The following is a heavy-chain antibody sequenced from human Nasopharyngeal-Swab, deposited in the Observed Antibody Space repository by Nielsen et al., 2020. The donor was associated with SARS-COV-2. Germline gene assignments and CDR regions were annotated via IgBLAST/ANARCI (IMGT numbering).Heavy chain of an antibody. D-gene: IGHD6-19*01. CDR2: INPSGGST. CDR1: GYTFTSYY. Sequence: ASVKVSCKASGYTFTSYYMHWVRQAPGQGLEWMGIINPSGGSTSYAQKFQGRVTMTRDTSTSTVYMELSSPRSEDTAVYYCAREGGGEQGYSSGWHVIFTSNYYYYGMDVWGQGTTVTVSS. J-gene: IGHJ6*02. CDR3: AREGGGEQGYSSGWHVIFTSNYYYYGMDV. V-gene: IGHV1-46*01.